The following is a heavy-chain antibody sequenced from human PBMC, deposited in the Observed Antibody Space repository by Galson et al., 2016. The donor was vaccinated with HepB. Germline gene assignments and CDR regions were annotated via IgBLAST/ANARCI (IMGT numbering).Heavy chain of an antibody. CDR3: ARANKYDFWSGRYYYGMDV. V-gene: IGHV5-51*01. Sequence: SGAEVKKPGESLKISCKGSGYSFTSYWIGWVRQMPGKGLEWMGIIYPGDSDTRYSPSFQGQVTISADKSISTAYLPWSSLKASDTAMYYCARANKYDFWSGRYYYGMDVWGQGTTVTVSS. D-gene: IGHD3-3*01. CDR1: GYSFTSYW. J-gene: IGHJ6*02. CDR2: IYPGDSDT.